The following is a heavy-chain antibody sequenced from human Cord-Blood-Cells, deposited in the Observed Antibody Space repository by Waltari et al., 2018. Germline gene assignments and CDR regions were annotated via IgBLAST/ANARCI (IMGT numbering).Heavy chain of an antibody. CDR3: ARGPAARFLERIRGWFDP. Sequence: QVQLQQWGAGLLKPSETLSLTCAVYGGSFSGYYWSWIRQPPRKGLEWIGEINHSGSTNYNPSLKSRVTISVDTSKNQFSLKLSSVTAADTAVYYCARGPAARFLERIRGWFDPWGQGTLVTVSS. D-gene: IGHD3-3*01. V-gene: IGHV4-34*01. CDR1: GGSFSGYY. CDR2: INHSGST. J-gene: IGHJ5*02.